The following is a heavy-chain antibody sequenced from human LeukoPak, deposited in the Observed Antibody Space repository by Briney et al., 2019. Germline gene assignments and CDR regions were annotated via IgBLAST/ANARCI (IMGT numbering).Heavy chain of an antibody. V-gene: IGHV1-2*02. D-gene: IGHD6-6*01. CDR3: ARQVFSSYVFDY. Sequence: ASVKVSCKASGYAFTDYYMFWVRQAPGQGLESMGWINPNSGGTNYAQKFQGRVTMTRDTSMSTAYMDLSRLTSDDTPVYYCARQVFSSYVFDYWGQGALVTVSS. CDR1: GYAFTDYY. J-gene: IGHJ4*02. CDR2: INPNSGGT.